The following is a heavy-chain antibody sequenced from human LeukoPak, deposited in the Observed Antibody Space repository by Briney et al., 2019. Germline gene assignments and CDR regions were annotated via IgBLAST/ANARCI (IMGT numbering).Heavy chain of an antibody. J-gene: IGHJ4*02. CDR1: GFTFSSYV. CDR3: ARGGPYDSSGYFDY. D-gene: IGHD3-22*01. CDR2: ISYDGSNK. V-gene: IGHV3-30-3*01. Sequence: GGSLRLSCAASGFTFSSYVMHWVRQAPGKGLEWVAVISYDGSNKYYADSVKGRFTISRDNSKNTLYLQMNSLRAEDTAVYYCARGGPYDSSGYFDYWGQGTLVTVSS.